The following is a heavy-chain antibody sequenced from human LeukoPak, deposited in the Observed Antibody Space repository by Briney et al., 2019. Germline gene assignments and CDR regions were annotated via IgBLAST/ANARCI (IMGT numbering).Heavy chain of an antibody. CDR1: GYTFTGYY. D-gene: IGHD1-26*01. V-gene: IGHV1-2*06. CDR3: ASPSIVGATTLSY. Sequence: EASVKVSCKASGYTFTGYYMHWVRQAPGQGLEWMGRINPNSGGTNYAQKFQGRVIMTRDTSISTAYMELSRLRSDDTAVYYCASPSIVGATTLSYWGQGTLVTVSS. J-gene: IGHJ4*02. CDR2: INPNSGGT.